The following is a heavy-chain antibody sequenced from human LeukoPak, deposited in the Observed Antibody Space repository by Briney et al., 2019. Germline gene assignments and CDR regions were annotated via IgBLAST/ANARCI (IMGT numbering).Heavy chain of an antibody. CDR1: GFTFSNYA. CDR2: ISSSADNT. CDR3: ARRYCSSTSCTLDY. J-gene: IGHJ4*02. D-gene: IGHD2-2*01. V-gene: IGHV3-23*01. Sequence: PGGSLRLSCAASGFTFSNYAMSWVRRAPGKGLEWVSSISSSADNTYHADSVKGRFTISRDNSKNTLYLQMNSLRAEDTAVYYCARRYCSSTSCTLDYWGQGTLVTVSS.